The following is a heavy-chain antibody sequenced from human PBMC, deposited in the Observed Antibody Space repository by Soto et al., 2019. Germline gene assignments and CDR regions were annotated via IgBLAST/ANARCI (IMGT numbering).Heavy chain of an antibody. D-gene: IGHD5-12*01. J-gene: IGHJ6*02. Sequence: SVKVSCKASGGTFSSYAISWVRQAPGQGLEWMGGIIPIFGTANYAQKFQGRVTITADESTSTAYMELSSLRSEDTAVYYCARDRRHPHTIGYSGYDDDYYYYGMDVWGQGTTVTVSS. CDR3: ARDRRHPHTIGYSGYDDDYYYYGMDV. V-gene: IGHV1-69*13. CDR1: GGTFSSYA. CDR2: IIPIFGTA.